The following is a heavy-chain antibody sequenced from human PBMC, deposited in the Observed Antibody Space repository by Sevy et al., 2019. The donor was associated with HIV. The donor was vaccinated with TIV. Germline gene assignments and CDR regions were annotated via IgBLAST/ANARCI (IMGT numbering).Heavy chain of an antibody. V-gene: IGHV3-21*01. CDR1: GFTFSSYS. D-gene: IGHD3-3*01. CDR2: ISSSSSYI. J-gene: IGHJ5*02. CDR3: ARSPAQYYDFWSGSSWFDP. Sequence: GGSLRLSCAASGFTFSSYSMNWVRQAPGKGLEWVSSISSSSSYIYYADSVKGRFTISRDNAKNSLYLQMNNLRAEDTAVYYCARSPAQYYDFWSGSSWFDPWGQGTLVTVSS.